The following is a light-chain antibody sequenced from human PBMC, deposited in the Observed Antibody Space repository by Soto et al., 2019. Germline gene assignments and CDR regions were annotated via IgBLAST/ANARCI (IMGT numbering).Light chain of an antibody. Sequence: QSALTQPRSVSGSPGQSVTISCTGTSSDVGGYNYVSWYQQHPGKAPKIKIYDVNERPAGVPDRFSGSKSGNTASLTISGLQAEDEADHYCCSWAGNSLVFGGGTKLTVL. J-gene: IGLJ3*02. CDR2: DVN. V-gene: IGLV2-11*01. CDR3: CSWAGNSLV. CDR1: SSDVGGYNY.